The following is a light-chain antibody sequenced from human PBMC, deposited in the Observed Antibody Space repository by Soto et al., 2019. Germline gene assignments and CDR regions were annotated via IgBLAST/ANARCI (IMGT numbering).Light chain of an antibody. V-gene: IGKV3-11*01. CDR1: QSVNSIY. J-gene: IGKJ5*01. CDR3: HQRYNWPRVT. Sequence: IVLSQSPGTLSLSPWERENCYCRGIQSVNSIYLAWYQQKPGQPPRLLIYDVSNRATGIPARFSGSGSGTDFTLTITSLEPEDFAVYFCHQRYNWPRVTFGQGTRLEI. CDR2: DVS.